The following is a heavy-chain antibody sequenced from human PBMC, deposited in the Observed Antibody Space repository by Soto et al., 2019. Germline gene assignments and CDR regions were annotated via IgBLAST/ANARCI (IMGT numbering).Heavy chain of an antibody. J-gene: IGHJ6*02. CDR3: AVKGPPDGMDV. CDR2: INHSGST. CDR1: GGSFSGYY. V-gene: IGHV4-34*01. Sequence: SETLSLTCAVYGGSFSGYYWSWIRQPPGKGLEWIGEINHSGSTNYNPSLKSRVTISVDTSKNQFSLKLSSVTAADTAVYYCAVKGPPDGMDVWGQGTTVTVSS.